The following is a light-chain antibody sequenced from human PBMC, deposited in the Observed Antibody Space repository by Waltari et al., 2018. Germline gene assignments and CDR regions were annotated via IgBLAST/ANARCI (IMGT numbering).Light chain of an antibody. J-gene: IGLJ1*01. CDR2: EVS. CDR1: DSDVGAYDF. V-gene: IGLV2-14*01. CDR3: SSYPTSSAPGV. Sequence: QSALTQPASVSGSPGQSITISCAGTDSDVGAYDFVSWYQQHPGKAPHLIIYEVSNRRSGISNRFSASKSGNTSSLTIFGLQAEDEADYYCSSYPTSSAPGVFGTGTRVTVL.